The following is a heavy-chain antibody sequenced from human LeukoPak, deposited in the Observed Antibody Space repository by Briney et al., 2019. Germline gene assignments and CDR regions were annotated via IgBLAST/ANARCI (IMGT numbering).Heavy chain of an antibody. CDR2: IYGGGNT. V-gene: IGHV3-66*01. J-gene: IGHJ4*02. D-gene: IGHD3-10*01. CDR3: ATTGSGGHYNYFDH. CDR1: GFIVSNNY. Sequence: GESLKISCAASGFIVSNNYMTWVRQAPGKGLEWVSVIYGGGNTYYADSVKGRLTISRDNSKNTLYLQMNSLRADDTAVYYCATTGSGGHYNYFDHWGQGTLVTVSS.